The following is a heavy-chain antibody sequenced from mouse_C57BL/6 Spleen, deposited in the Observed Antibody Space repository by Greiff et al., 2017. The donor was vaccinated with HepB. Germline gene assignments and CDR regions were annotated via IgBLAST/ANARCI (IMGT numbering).Heavy chain of an antibody. CDR1: GFSLTSYG. CDR2: IWSGGST. J-gene: IGHJ4*01. Sequence: QVQLQQSGPGLVQPSQSLSITCTVSGFSLTSYGVHWVRQSPGKGLEWLGVIWSGGSTDYNAAFISRLSISKDNSKSKVFFKMNSLQADDTAIYYCARNSGTGSYYAMDYWGQGTSVTVSS. V-gene: IGHV2-2*01. CDR3: ARNSGTGSYYAMDY. D-gene: IGHD4-1*01.